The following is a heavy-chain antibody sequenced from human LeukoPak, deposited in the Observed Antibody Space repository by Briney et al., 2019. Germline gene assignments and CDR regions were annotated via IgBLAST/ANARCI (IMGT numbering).Heavy chain of an antibody. V-gene: IGHV4-34*01. CDR3: ARGRRSPQLTMVRGTNWFDP. J-gene: IGHJ5*02. CDR1: GGSFSGYY. Sequence: SETLSLTCAVYGGSFSGYYWSWIRQPPGKGLEWIGEINPSGSTNYNPSLKSRVTISVDTSKNQFSLKLSSVTAADTAVYYCARGRRSPQLTMVRGTNWFDPWGQGTLVTVSS. D-gene: IGHD3-10*01. CDR2: INPSGST.